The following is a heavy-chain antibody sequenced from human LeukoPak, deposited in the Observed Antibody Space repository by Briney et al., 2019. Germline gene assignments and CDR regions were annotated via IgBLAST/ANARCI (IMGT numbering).Heavy chain of an antibody. J-gene: IGHJ4*02. CDR2: INHNGST. D-gene: IGHD3-16*01. V-gene: IGHV4-34*01. CDR1: GGSFSGYY. Sequence: PSETLSLTCAVSGGSFSGYYWSWIRHPPAKGRGRMWQINHNGSTNYNPSLKRPVTISVETSKNQFSLKLSFVTAAGTAVYYCARKVGLGEWLVPYYFEYWGQGTLVTVSS. CDR3: ARKVGLGEWLVPYYFEY.